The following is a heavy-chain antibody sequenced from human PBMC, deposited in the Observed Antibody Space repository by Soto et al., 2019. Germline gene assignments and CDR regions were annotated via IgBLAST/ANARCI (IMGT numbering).Heavy chain of an antibody. CDR1: GFNFPTYA. CDR2: IHMTHNVI. V-gene: IGHV3-48*01. D-gene: IGHD4-17*01. CDR3: VSDPDGDLAFDY. J-gene: IGHJ4*02. Sequence: EVQLVESGGELVQPGGSLRLSCAASGFNFPTYAMNWVRQAPGKGLEWLSFIHMTHNVIFYADSVRGRFTISRDNAKDSLYLQMTSLRVEDTAVYYCVSDPDGDLAFDYWGQGTLVTVSS.